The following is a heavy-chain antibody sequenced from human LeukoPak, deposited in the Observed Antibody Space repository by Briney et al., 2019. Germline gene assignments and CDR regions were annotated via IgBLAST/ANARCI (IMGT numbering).Heavy chain of an antibody. V-gene: IGHV4-28*05. J-gene: IGHJ6*03. CDR1: GYSISSSNW. D-gene: IGHD4-17*01. CDR2: IYYSGSI. CDR3: ARTTGDRYYYYYMDV. Sequence: SETLSLTCAVSGYSISSSNWWGWIRQPPGKGLEWIRYIYYSGSIYYNPSLKSRVTMSVDTSKNQFSLKLTSVTAVDTAVYYCARTTGDRYYYYYMDVWGKGTTVTVSS.